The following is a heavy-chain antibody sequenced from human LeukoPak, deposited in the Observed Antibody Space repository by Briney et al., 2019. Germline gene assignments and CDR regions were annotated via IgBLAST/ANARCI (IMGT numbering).Heavy chain of an antibody. J-gene: IGHJ4*02. V-gene: IGHV3-30*03. CDR1: GFTFSSYG. CDR3: AGRGSGSYFDY. CDR2: ISYDGSNE. D-gene: IGHD3-10*01. Sequence: GGSLRLSCAASGFTFSSYGMSWVRQAPGKGLEWVAIISYDGSNEYYADSVKGRFTISRDNSKNTLYLQMHSLRAEDTAVYYCAGRGSGSYFDYWGQGTLVTVSS.